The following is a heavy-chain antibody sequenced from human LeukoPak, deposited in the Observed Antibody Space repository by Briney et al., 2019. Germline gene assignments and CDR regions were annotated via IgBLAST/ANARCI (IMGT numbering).Heavy chain of an antibody. CDR1: GFTFGDYA. Sequence: PGGSLRLSCTASGFTFGDYAMSWFRQAPGKGLEWVSAISGSGGSTYYADSVKGRFTISRDNSKNTLYLQMNSLRAEDTAVYYCARSYDFWSGYHGYFDYWGQGTLVTVSS. CDR2: ISGSGGST. V-gene: IGHV3-23*01. J-gene: IGHJ4*02. CDR3: ARSYDFWSGYHGYFDY. D-gene: IGHD3-3*01.